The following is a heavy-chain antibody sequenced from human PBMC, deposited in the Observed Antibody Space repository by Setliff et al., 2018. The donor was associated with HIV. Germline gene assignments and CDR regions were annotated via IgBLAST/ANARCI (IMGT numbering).Heavy chain of an antibody. CDR3: ARLPDINSWPFDY. CDR1: GYSISSGYY. CDR2: IHHSGGT. D-gene: IGHD6-13*01. J-gene: IGHJ4*02. V-gene: IGHV4-38-2*01. Sequence: PSETLSLTCPVSGYSISSGYYWGWIRQPPGRGLEWIGAIHHSGGTQYNPSLMGRLTMSVDSSKNQFSLSLSSVTAADTAVYYCARLPDINSWPFDYWARGTLVTVSS.